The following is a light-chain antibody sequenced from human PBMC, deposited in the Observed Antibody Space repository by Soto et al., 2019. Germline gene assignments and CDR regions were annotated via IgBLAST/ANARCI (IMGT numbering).Light chain of an antibody. CDR1: QSVSSN. Sequence: EIVMTQSPATLSVSPGERATLSCRASQSVSSNLAWYQQKPGQAPRLLIYGASTRATGIPARFSGSGSGTEFTLTISRLQSEDFAVYYCQQYNNWPRGYTFGQGTKLQIK. CDR2: GAS. V-gene: IGKV3-15*01. J-gene: IGKJ2*01. CDR3: QQYNNWPRGYT.